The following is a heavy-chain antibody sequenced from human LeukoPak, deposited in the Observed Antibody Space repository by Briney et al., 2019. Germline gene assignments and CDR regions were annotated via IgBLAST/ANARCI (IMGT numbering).Heavy chain of an antibody. Sequence: GGSLRLSCAASGFTLSSYSMNWVRQAPGKGLEWVSSISSSSSYIYYADSVKGRFTISRDNAKNSLYLQMNSLRAEDTAVYYCARGTPEYYYDSSGYYYYFDYWGQGTLVTVSS. J-gene: IGHJ4*02. V-gene: IGHV3-21*01. CDR2: ISSSSSYI. CDR3: ARGTPEYYYDSSGYYYYFDY. CDR1: GFTLSSYS. D-gene: IGHD3-22*01.